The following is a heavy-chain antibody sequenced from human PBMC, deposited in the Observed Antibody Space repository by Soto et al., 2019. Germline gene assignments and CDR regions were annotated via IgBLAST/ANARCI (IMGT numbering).Heavy chain of an antibody. CDR2: ISGSGGRT. V-gene: IGHV3-23*01. CDR1: GFTFSSYA. CDR3: AKDLYTGSYSGPRCFVC. J-gene: IGHJ4*02. D-gene: IGHD1-26*01. Sequence: GGSLRLSFEASGFTFSSYAMSRVRQAPGKGLEWVSAISGSGGRTYYADSVRGRFTISRDNSKNTLYLQMNSLRAEDTAVYYSAKDLYTGSYSGPRCFVCWGPGILVTVSS.